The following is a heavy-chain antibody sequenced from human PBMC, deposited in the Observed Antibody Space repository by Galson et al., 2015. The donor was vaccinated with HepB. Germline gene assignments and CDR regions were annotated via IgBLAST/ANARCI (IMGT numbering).Heavy chain of an antibody. D-gene: IGHD6-19*01. V-gene: IGHV7-4-1*02. J-gene: IGHJ2*01. CDR1: GYTFTSYA. Sequence: SVKVSCKASGYTFTSYAMNWVRQAPGQGLEWMGWINTNTGNPTYAQGFTGRFVFSLDTSVSTAYLQISSLKAEDTAVYYCAREVGQWLVPPNDDWYFDLWGRGTLVTVSS. CDR3: AREVGQWLVPPNDDWYFDL. CDR2: INTNTGNP.